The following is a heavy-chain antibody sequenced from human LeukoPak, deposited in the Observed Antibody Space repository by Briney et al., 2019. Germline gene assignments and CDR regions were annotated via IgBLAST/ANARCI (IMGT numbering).Heavy chain of an antibody. D-gene: IGHD2/OR15-2a*01. V-gene: IGHV3-74*01. CDR3: ARVVLSGAYQIDL. CDR1: GFTFSTYW. Sequence: QPGGSLRLSCAASGFTFSTYWMHWVRQAPGTGLVWVSRINGDGSTTTYADSVKGRFTISRDNAKSTLYLQVNSLRVEDAAVYYCARVVLSGAYQIDLWGQGTLVTVSS. J-gene: IGHJ5*02. CDR2: INGDGSTT.